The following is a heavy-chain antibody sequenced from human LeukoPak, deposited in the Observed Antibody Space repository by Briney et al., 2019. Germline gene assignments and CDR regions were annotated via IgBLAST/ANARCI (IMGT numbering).Heavy chain of an antibody. Sequence: PGGSLRLSCAASGFTFSSYSMNWVRQAPGKGLEWVSSISSSSSYIYYADSVKGRFTISRDNAKNSLYLQMNSLRAEDTAVYYCARDTGTAMVGTHDAFDIWGQGTMVTVSS. J-gene: IGHJ3*02. CDR1: GFTFSSYS. CDR2: ISSSSSYI. V-gene: IGHV3-21*01. D-gene: IGHD5-18*01. CDR3: ARDTGTAMVGTHDAFDI.